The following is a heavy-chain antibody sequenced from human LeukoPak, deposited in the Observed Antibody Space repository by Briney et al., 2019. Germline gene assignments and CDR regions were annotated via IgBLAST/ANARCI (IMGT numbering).Heavy chain of an antibody. CDR3: AKDQYYYDSSGFTLVRAFDY. J-gene: IGHJ4*02. CDR2: ISGSGGST. CDR1: GFTFSSYA. Sequence: QSGGSLRRSCAASGFTFSSYAMSWVRQAPGKGLEWVSAISGSGGSTYYADSVKGRFTISRDNSKNTLYLQMNSLRAEDTAVYYCAKDQYYYDSSGFTLVRAFDYWGQGTLVPVSS. D-gene: IGHD3-22*01. V-gene: IGHV3-23*01.